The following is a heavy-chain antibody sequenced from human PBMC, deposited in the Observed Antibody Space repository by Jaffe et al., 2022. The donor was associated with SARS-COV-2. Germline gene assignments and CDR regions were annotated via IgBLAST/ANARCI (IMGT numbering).Heavy chain of an antibody. J-gene: IGHJ6*03. V-gene: IGHV1-18*01. D-gene: IGHD6-13*01. CDR2: VSTYNNDR. CDR3: ARSRQQLRQFYYYMDV. Sequence: QEQLVQSGAEVKKPGASVTVSCKASGYTFSSDGISWVRQAPGQGLEWMGWVSTYNNDRNYAQRFQNRVTMTRDTSTSTAYMELRSLRSDDTAVYYCARSRQQLRQFYYYMDVWGKGTTVTVSS. CDR1: GYTFSSDG.